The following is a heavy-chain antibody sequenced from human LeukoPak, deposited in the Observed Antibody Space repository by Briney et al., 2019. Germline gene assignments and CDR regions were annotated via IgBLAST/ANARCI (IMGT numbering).Heavy chain of an antibody. CDR2: ISSSSSTI. CDR1: GFTFSSYS. D-gene: IGHD6-19*01. V-gene: IGHV3-48*02. CDR3: ARAPLTYSSGWSFGGFDY. Sequence: GGSLRLSCAASGFTFSSYSMNWVRQAPGKGLEWVSYISSSSSTIYYADSVKGRFTISRDNAKNSLYLQMNSLRDEDTAVYYCARAPLTYSSGWSFGGFDYWGQGTLVTVSS. J-gene: IGHJ4*02.